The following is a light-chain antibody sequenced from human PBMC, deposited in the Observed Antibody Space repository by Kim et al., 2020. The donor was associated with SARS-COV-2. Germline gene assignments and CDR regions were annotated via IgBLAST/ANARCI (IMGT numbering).Light chain of an antibody. CDR2: LNSDGSH. CDR3: QTWGTGIHWV. J-gene: IGLJ3*02. Sequence: VKLTCTLSSGHSSYAIAWHQQQPEKGPRYLMKLNSDGSHSKGDGIPDCFSGSSSGAERYLTISSLQSEDEADYYCQTWGTGIHWVFGGGTQLTVL. CDR1: SGHSSYA. V-gene: IGLV4-69*01.